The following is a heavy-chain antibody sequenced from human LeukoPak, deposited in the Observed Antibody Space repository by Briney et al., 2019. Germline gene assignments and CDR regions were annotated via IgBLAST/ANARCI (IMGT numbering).Heavy chain of an antibody. D-gene: IGHD5-18*01. CDR2: IYYSGST. Sequence: SETLSLTCTVSGGSISSYYWSWIRQPPGKGLEWIGYIYYSGSTNYNPSLKSRVTISVDTSKNQFSLKLSSVTAEDTAVYYCARGLTPGGARIQQAPADEETDYWGQGTLVTVSS. J-gene: IGHJ4*02. CDR3: ARGLTPGGARIQQAPADEETDY. V-gene: IGHV4-59*01. CDR1: GGSISSYY.